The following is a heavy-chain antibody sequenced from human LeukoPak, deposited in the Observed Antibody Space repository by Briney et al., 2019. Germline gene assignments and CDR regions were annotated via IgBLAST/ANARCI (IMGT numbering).Heavy chain of an antibody. Sequence: GRSLRLSCAASGFTFSSYGIHWVRQAPGKGLELVGVIWYDGSNKYYADSVKGRFTISRDNSKNTLYLQMNSLRAEDTALYYCARELSPVVKYYFEYWGQGTLVTVSP. CDR3: ARELSPVVKYYFEY. CDR2: IWYDGSNK. D-gene: IGHD3-22*01. CDR1: GFTFSSYG. J-gene: IGHJ4*02. V-gene: IGHV3-33*01.